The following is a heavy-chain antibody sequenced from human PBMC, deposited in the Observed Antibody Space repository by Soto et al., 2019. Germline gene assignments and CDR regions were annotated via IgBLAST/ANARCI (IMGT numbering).Heavy chain of an antibody. Sequence: ASVKVSCKLSGYIFTGYYIQWVRQAPGQGLEWMGWINTKTGGTKYAQKFQGRVTMTRDTSINTAYMEVSRLRSDDTAVYYCATDKVAFDMWGQGTMVTISS. V-gene: IGHV1-2*02. J-gene: IGHJ3*02. CDR2: INTKTGGT. CDR1: GYIFTGYY. D-gene: IGHD3-9*01. CDR3: ATDKVAFDM.